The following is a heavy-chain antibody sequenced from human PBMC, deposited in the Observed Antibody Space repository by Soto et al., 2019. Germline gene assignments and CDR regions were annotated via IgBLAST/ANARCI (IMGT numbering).Heavy chain of an antibody. CDR2: TTGSGSDT. D-gene: IGHD2-8*02. J-gene: IGHJ4*02. Sequence: EVQLLESEGGLVQPGGSLRLSCAASGFTFDNYAMGWVRQAAGKGLEWVSATTGSGSDTYYLDSVKGRFTISRDNSKNTLYLQMNSLRAEDTAICYCAKLGSSTGSPHYYFDYWGQGTLVTVSS. CDR3: AKLGSSTGSPHYYFDY. V-gene: IGHV3-23*01. CDR1: GFTFDNYA.